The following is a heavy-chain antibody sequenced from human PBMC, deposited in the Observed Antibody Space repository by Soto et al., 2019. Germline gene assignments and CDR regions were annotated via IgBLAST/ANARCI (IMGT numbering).Heavy chain of an antibody. D-gene: IGHD3-10*01. Sequence: ASVKVSCKASGYTFTSYYMHWVRQAPGQGLEWMGIINPSGGSTSYAQKFQGRVTMTRDTSTSTVYMELSSLRSEDTAVYYCTLGGYYGSGSYYAQPAFGYFDYWGQGTLVTVSS. CDR2: INPSGGST. CDR1: GYTFTSYY. J-gene: IGHJ4*02. CDR3: TLGGYYGSGSYYAQPAFGYFDY. V-gene: IGHV1-46*01.